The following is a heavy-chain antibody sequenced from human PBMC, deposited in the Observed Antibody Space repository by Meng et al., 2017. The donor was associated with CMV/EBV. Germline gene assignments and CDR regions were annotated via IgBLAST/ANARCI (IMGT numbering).Heavy chain of an antibody. V-gene: IGHV4-34*01. J-gene: IGHJ5*02. CDR3: ARVLGQLDP. Sequence: SETLSLTCAVYGGSFSGYYWSWIRQPPGKGLEWIGEINHSGSTNYNPSLKSRVTISVDTSKNQFSLKLSSVTAADTAVYYCARVLGQLDPRGQGTLVTVSS. CDR2: INHSGST. D-gene: IGHD2-15*01. CDR1: GGSFSGYY.